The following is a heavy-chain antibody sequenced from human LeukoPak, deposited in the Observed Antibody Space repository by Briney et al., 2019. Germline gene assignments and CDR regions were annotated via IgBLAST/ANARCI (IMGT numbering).Heavy chain of an antibody. CDR3: ARQGDISGYYLDY. J-gene: IGHJ4*02. CDR2: IYYSGST. CDR1: GGSISSGDYY. D-gene: IGHD3-22*01. Sequence: SETLSLTCTVSGGSISSGDYYWSWIRQPPGKGLEWIGYIYYSGSTYYNPSLKSRVTISVDTSKNQFSLKLSSVTAADTAVYYCARQGDISGYYLDYWGQGTLVTVSS. V-gene: IGHV4-30-4*01.